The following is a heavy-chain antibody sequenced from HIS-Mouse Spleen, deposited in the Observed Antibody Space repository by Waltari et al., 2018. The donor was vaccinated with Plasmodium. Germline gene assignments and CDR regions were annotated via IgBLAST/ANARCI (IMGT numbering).Heavy chain of an antibody. Sequence: QVQLQQWGAGLLKPSETLSPTCAASGGSFSGYYWSWIRQPPGKGLEWIGEINHSGSTNYNPSLKSRVTISVDTSKNQFSLKLSSVTAADTAVYYCARDPYYDYVGGTFDIWGQGTMVTVSS. CDR1: GGSFSGYY. V-gene: IGHV4-34*01. CDR2: INHSGST. CDR3: ARDPYYDYVGGTFDI. D-gene: IGHD3-16*01. J-gene: IGHJ3*02.